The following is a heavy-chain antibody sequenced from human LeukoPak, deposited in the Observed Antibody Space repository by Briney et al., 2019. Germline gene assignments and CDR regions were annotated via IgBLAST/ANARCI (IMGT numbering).Heavy chain of an antibody. D-gene: IGHD2-15*01. V-gene: IGHV1-18*01. Sequence: ASVKVSCKASGYTSTSYGITWVRQAPGQGPEWMGWISAYNSNTNYAQKLQGRVTMTTDTSTSTAHMELRSLRSDDTAVYYCARRGGRGFVDYWGQGTLVTVSS. CDR1: GYTSTSYG. CDR3: ARRGGRGFVDY. CDR2: ISAYNSNT. J-gene: IGHJ4*02.